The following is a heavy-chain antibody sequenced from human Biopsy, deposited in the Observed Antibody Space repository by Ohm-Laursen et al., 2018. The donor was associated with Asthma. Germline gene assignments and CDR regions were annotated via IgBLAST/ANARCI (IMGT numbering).Heavy chain of an antibody. Sequence: SSVKVSCNPSGYNFISFAIHWVRQAPGHSLEWMGWINAANGNTKYSQKFQGRLTISRDTSASTAYMDLSSLRSEDTAVYYCARTYFDFLTGQVHDAFAMWGQGTMVTVSS. J-gene: IGHJ3*02. CDR2: INAANGNT. CDR3: ARTYFDFLTGQVHDAFAM. CDR1: GYNFISFA. D-gene: IGHD3-9*01. V-gene: IGHV1-3*01.